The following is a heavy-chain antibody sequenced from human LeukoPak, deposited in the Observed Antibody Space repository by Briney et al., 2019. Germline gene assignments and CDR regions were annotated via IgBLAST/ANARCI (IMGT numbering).Heavy chain of an antibody. Sequence: GGSLRLSCAASEFTFSSYWMSWVRQAPGKGLEWVAFIRYDGSNKYYADSVKGRFTISRDNSKNTLYLQMNSLRAEDTAVYYCAKDGDRDSSGWYYYYMDVWGKGTTVTISS. CDR3: AKDGDRDSSGWYYYYMDV. CDR2: IRYDGSNK. V-gene: IGHV3-30*02. CDR1: EFTFSSYW. J-gene: IGHJ6*03. D-gene: IGHD6-19*01.